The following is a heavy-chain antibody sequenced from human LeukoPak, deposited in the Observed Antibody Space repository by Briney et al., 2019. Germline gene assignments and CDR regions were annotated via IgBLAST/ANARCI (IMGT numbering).Heavy chain of an antibody. CDR2: IYHSGST. CDR1: GGSISSGGYY. Sequence: SQTLSLTCTVSGGSISSGGYYWSWIRQPPGKGLEWIGYIYHSGSTYYNPSLKSRVTISVDRSKNQFSLKLSSVTAADTAVYYCAREGGVVPAVHGSNWFDPWGQGTLVTVSS. D-gene: IGHD2-2*01. V-gene: IGHV4-30-2*01. CDR3: AREGGVVPAVHGSNWFDP. J-gene: IGHJ5*02.